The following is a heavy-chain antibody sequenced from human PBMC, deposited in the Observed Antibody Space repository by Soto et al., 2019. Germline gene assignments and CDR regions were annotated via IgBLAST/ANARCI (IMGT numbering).Heavy chain of an antibody. V-gene: IGHV3-33*01. CDR3: ARDDVSMVTTFLDY. CDR1: GFPFNNYA. D-gene: IGHD2-21*02. Sequence: GSLRLSCAASGFPFNNYAMHWVRRAPGKGLEWVAVIWHDGSNEHYADSVKGRFRIARDNSNNTLYLQMNSLRGEDTALYYCARDDVSMVTTFLDYWGLGTLVTVSS. CDR2: IWHDGSNE. J-gene: IGHJ4*02.